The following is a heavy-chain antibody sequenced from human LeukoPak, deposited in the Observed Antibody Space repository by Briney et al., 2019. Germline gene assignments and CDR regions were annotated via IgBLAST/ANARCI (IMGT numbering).Heavy chain of an antibody. CDR1: GFTFSSYS. V-gene: IGHV3-21*01. Sequence: GGSLRLSCAASGFTFSSYSMNWVRQAPGKGLEWVSSISSSSSYIYSADSVKGRFTISRDNAKNSLYLQMNSLRAEDTAVYYCARDGSGWYDYWGQGILVTVSS. D-gene: IGHD6-19*01. CDR2: ISSSSSYI. J-gene: IGHJ4*02. CDR3: ARDGSGWYDY.